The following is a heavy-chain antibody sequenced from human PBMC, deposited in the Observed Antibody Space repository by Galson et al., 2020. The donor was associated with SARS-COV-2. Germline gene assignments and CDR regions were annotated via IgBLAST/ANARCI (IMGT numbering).Heavy chain of an antibody. CDR1: GFTFSSYG. CDR2: IWYDGSNK. J-gene: IGHJ3*02. D-gene: IGHD6-19*01. CDR3: ARDIAVADDAFDI. V-gene: IGHV3-33*01. Sequence: GESLKISCAASGFTFSSYGMHWVRQAPGKGLEWVAVIWYDGSNKYYADSVKGRFTISRDNSKNTLYLQMNSLRAEDTAVYYCARDIAVADDAFDIWGQGTMVTVSS.